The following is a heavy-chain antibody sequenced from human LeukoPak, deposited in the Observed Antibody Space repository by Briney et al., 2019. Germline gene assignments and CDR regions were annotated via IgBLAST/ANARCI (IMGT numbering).Heavy chain of an antibody. CDR3: VRDSEGSFDY. V-gene: IGHV3-23*01. Sequence: GGSLRLSCAASGFTFGTFDMSWVRQAPGKGLEWVSTLACLDASCTEYYSDSVKGRFSISRDKAKSTLSLQVNSLRVEDTAMLYCVRDSEGSFDYWGQGTLVTVSS. CDR1: GFTFGTFD. CDR2: LACLDASCTE. J-gene: IGHJ4*02. D-gene: IGHD3-10*01.